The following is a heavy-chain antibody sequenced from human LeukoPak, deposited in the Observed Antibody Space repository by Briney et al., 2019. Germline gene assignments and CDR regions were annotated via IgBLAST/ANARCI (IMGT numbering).Heavy chain of an antibody. J-gene: IGHJ4*02. D-gene: IGHD3-10*01. CDR2: MNPNSGNT. Sequence: ASVKVSCKASGYTFTSYDINWVRQAPGQGLEWMGWMNPNSGNTGYAQKFQGRVTITRDTSISTAYMELSSLRSEDTAIYYCARDGDYYGSGNFDCWGQGTLVTVPS. CDR3: ARDGDYYGSGNFDC. V-gene: IGHV1-8*03. CDR1: GYTFTSYD.